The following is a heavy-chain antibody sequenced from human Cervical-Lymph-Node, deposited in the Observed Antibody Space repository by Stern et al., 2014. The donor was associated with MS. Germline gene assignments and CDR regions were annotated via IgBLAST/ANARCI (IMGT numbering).Heavy chain of an antibody. CDR1: GFTFSGYD. D-gene: IGHD3-16*01. J-gene: IGHJ6*02. Sequence: VQLVESGGAVVQPGRSLRLSCAASGFTFSGYDMNWVRQSPGKGLEWVAVIWFSGNNYYYADSVKGRFRISRDNSKNTLYLQMNSLRVEDTAVYYCARDLLRYHNAMDVWGQGTTVTVSS. CDR3: ARDLLRYHNAMDV. V-gene: IGHV3-33*01. CDR2: IWFSGNNY.